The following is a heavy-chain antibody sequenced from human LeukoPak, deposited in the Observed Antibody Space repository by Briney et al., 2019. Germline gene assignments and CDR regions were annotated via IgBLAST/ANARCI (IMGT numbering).Heavy chain of an antibody. D-gene: IGHD3-10*01. Sequence: SETLSLTCTVSGGSIGSGGYYWSWIRQPPGKGLEWIGYIYHSGSTYYNPSLKSRVTISVDRSKNQFSLKLSSVTAADTAVYYCARESHKSRRGFGMPGVFDYWGQGTLVTVSS. CDR2: IYHSGST. J-gene: IGHJ4*02. V-gene: IGHV4-30-2*01. CDR1: GGSIGSGGYY. CDR3: ARESHKSRRGFGMPGVFDY.